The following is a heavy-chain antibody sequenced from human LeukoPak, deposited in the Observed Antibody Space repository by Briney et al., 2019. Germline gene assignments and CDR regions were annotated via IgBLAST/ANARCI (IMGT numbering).Heavy chain of an antibody. CDR2: IKQDGSEK. D-gene: IGHD3-3*01. V-gene: IGHV3-7*01. Sequence: GGSLRLSCAASGFTFSSYWMSWVRQAPGKGLEWVANIKQDGSEKYYVDSVKGRFTISRDNAKNSLYLQMNSLRAEDTAVYYCSRDPRGFVFWSVSRDNWGQGPLVTVS. J-gene: IGHJ4*02. CDR1: GFTFSSYW. CDR3: SRDPRGFVFWSVSRDN.